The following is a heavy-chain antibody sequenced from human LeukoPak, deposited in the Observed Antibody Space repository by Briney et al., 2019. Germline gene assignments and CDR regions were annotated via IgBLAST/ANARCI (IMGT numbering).Heavy chain of an antibody. CDR2: IIPIFTTT. Sequence: SVKVSCTASGGTFSSYAISWVPQAPGQGLGWMGEIIPIFTTTNYAQMFQGRVTITADETTSTAYMELSSLRAEDTAVYCCARIRGSIDYWGQGTLVTVSS. V-gene: IGHV1-69*01. D-gene: IGHD3-10*01. CDR3: ARIRGSIDY. J-gene: IGHJ4*02. CDR1: GGTFSSYA.